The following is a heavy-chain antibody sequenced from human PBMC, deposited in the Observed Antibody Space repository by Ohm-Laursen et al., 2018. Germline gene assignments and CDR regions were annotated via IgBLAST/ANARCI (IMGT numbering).Heavy chain of an antibody. D-gene: IGHD3-22*01. J-gene: IGHJ4*02. CDR1: GYTFTSFY. V-gene: IGHV1-46*01. CDR2: INPNGGST. Sequence: SVKVSCKPSGYTFTSFYMHWVRQAPGQGLEWMGLINPNGGSTGYAQRFKGRVTLTRDMSTGIVYMELSSLRSEDTAVYYCARGDYDSIGYFDYWGQGTLVTVSS. CDR3: ARGDYDSIGYFDY.